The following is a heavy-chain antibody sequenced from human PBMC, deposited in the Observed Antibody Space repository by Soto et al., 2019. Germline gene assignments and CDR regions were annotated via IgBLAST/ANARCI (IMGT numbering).Heavy chain of an antibody. CDR1: GYSFTSYW. CDR3: ARRPKRSHYYYGMDV. D-gene: IGHD1-26*01. CDR2: IDPSDSYT. V-gene: IGHV5-10-1*01. J-gene: IGHJ6*02. Sequence: PGESLKISCKGSGYSFTSYWISWVRQMPGKGLEWMGRIDPSDSYTNYSPSFQGHVTISADKSISTAYLQWSSLKASDTAMYYCARRPKRSHYYYGMDVWGQGTTVTVSS.